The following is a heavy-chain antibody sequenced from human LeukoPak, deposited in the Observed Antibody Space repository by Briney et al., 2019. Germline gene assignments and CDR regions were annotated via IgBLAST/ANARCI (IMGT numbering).Heavy chain of an antibody. CDR3: ARALAVADYNWFDP. V-gene: IGHV3-66*01. J-gene: IGHJ5*02. Sequence: PGGSLRLSCAASGFTVSSNYMSWVRQAPGKGLEWVSVIYSGGSTYYADSVKGRFTISRDNSKNTLYLQMNSLRAEDTAVYYCARALAVADYNWFDPWGQGTLVTVSS. CDR1: GFTVSSNY. D-gene: IGHD6-19*01. CDR2: IYSGGST.